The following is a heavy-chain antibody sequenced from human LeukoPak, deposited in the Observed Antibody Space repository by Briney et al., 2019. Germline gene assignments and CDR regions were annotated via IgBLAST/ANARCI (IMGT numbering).Heavy chain of an antibody. CDR3: TRGPATGSFDY. CDR2: INPTTGDT. V-gene: IGHV1-2*02. D-gene: IGHD6-13*01. J-gene: IGHJ4*02. CDR1: GYTFTAYF. Sequence: ASVTVSCKTSGYTFTAYFMHWMRQAPGQGLEWVGWINPTTGDTSYAQHFQDRVTMTRDTSISTAYMELTRLRSDDTAVYYCTRGPATGSFDYWGQGTLVIVSS.